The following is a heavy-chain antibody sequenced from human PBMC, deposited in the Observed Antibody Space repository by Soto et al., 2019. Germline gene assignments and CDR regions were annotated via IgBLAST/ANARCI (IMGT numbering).Heavy chain of an antibody. Sequence: PSEALSLTCAVSGVSITPYYWSWIRQPPGKGLEWIGSMDYSGSTKYNPSLKSRVTISVDTSKNQFSLKLNSMTAADTAVYYCARHNYGSGSTYFDYWGQGTLVTVSS. V-gene: IGHV4-59*08. CDR2: MDYSGST. CDR1: GVSITPYY. J-gene: IGHJ4*02. D-gene: IGHD3-10*01. CDR3: ARHNYGSGSTYFDY.